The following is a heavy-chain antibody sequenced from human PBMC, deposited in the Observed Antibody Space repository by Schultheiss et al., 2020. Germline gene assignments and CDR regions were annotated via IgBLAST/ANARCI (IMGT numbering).Heavy chain of an antibody. Sequence: SETLSLTCTVSGGSISSGGYYWSWIRQPPGKGLEWIGYIYYSGSTYYNPSLKSRVTISVDTSKNQFSLKLSSVTAADTAVYYCARDRLTVTKGGRFDYWGQGTLVTVSS. D-gene: IGHD4-17*01. J-gene: IGHJ4*02. CDR1: GGSISSGGYY. CDR3: ARDRLTVTKGGRFDY. V-gene: IGHV4-30-4*01. CDR2: IYYSGST.